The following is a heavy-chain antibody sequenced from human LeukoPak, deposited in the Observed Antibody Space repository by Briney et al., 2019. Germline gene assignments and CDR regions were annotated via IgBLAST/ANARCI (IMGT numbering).Heavy chain of an antibody. Sequence: GGSLRLSCAASGFTFSTYGMHWVRQAPGKGLEWVAVIWYDGSNKYYADSVRGRFTISRDNFKNTLYLQMNSLRAEDTAVYYCARELEIGSSSYYFDYWGQGTLVTVSS. J-gene: IGHJ4*02. D-gene: IGHD3-3*01. CDR1: GFTFSTYG. V-gene: IGHV3-33*01. CDR2: IWYDGSNK. CDR3: ARELEIGSSSYYFDY.